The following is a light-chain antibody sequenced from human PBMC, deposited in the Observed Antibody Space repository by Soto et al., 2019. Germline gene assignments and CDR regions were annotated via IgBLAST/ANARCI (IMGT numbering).Light chain of an antibody. CDR1: QGISSY. CDR2: AAS. V-gene: IGKV1-8*01. Sequence: AIRMTQSPSSLSASTEDRMTITCRASQGISSYLAWYQQKPGKAPKLLIYAASTLQSGVPSRFSGSGSGTDFTLTISCLQSEDFATYYCQQYYSYPPYTFGQGTRLEIK. J-gene: IGKJ5*01. CDR3: QQYYSYPPYT.